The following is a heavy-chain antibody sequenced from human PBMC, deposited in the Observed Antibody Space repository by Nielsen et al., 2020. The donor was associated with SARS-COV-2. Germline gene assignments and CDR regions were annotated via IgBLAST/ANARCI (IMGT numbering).Heavy chain of an antibody. Sequence: GGSLRLSCAASGFTFSSYGMHWVRQAPGKGLEWVAVIWYDGSNKYYADSVKGRFTISRDNSKNTLYLQMNSLRAEDTAVYYCASSLGGAAGAFDYWGQGTLVTVSS. V-gene: IGHV3-33*01. J-gene: IGHJ4*02. CDR2: IWYDGSNK. D-gene: IGHD6-13*01. CDR3: ASSLGGAAGAFDY. CDR1: GFTFSSYG.